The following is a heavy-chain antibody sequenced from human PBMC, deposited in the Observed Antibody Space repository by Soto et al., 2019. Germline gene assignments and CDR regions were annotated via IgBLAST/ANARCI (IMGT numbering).Heavy chain of an antibody. CDR1: GGTFSSYT. Sequence: SVKVSCKASGGTFSSYTISWVRQAPGQGLEWMGRIIPILGIANYAQKFQGRVTITADKSTSTAYMELSSLRSEDTAVYYCASLTIAVAGFDYWGQGTLVTVSS. V-gene: IGHV1-69*02. D-gene: IGHD6-19*01. CDR3: ASLTIAVAGFDY. CDR2: IIPILGIA. J-gene: IGHJ4*02.